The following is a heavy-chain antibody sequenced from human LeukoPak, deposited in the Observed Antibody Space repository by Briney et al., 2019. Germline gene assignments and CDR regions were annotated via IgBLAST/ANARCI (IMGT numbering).Heavy chain of an antibody. J-gene: IGHJ3*02. Sequence: GGSLRLSCSVSGFTFSTYSMNWVRQAPGKGLEWVSYISSSSSTIYYADSVKGRFTISRDNAKNSLYLQMNSLRAEDTAVYYCARGSFGVVNAFDIWGQGTMVTVSS. CDR1: GFTFSTYS. CDR3: ARGSFGVVNAFDI. CDR2: ISSSSSTI. V-gene: IGHV3-48*01. D-gene: IGHD3-3*01.